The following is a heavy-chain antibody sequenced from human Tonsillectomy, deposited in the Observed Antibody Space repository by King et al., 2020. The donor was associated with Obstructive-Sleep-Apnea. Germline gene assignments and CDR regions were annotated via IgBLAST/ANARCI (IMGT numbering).Heavy chain of an antibody. D-gene: IGHD3/OR15-3a*01. CDR2: INEDGTQK. CDR3: ARADFNSGDS. V-gene: IGHV3-7*03. CDR1: GVTFSGYW. Sequence: QLVQSGGGLVQPGGSLRLSCVASGVTFSGYWMSWVRQAPGKGLEGVARINEDGTQKYYVDSVKGRFTISIDNAKSSLYLQMDSLRAEDTAVYYCARADFNSGDSWGQGTLVTVSS. J-gene: IGHJ5*01.